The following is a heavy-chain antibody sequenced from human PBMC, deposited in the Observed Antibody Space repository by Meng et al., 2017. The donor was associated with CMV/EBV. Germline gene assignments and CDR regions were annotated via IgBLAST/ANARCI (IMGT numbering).Heavy chain of an antibody. J-gene: IGHJ6*02. V-gene: IGHV3-11*01. D-gene: IGHD2-2*01. CDR1: GFTFSDYY. Sequence: GGSLRLSCAASGFTFSDYYMSWIRQAPGKGLEWVSYISSSGSTIYYADSVKGRFTISRDNAKNSLYLQMNSLRAEDTAVYYCARGYCSSTSRTNYYYYYYGMDVWGQGTTVTVSS. CDR3: ARGYCSSTSRTNYYYYYYGMDV. CDR2: ISSSGSTI.